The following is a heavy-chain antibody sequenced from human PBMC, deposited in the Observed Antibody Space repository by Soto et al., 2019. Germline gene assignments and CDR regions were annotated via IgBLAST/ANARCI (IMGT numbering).Heavy chain of an antibody. Sequence: GASVKVSCKASGYTFTRYYINWVRQAPGQGLEWMGWASAYNGNTHYEQKLQGRVTLTTDTSTSTAYMELRSLRSDDTAVYFCARGGQWDFLSDYWGQGTLVTVSS. CDR1: GYTFTRYY. V-gene: IGHV1-18*01. J-gene: IGHJ4*02. D-gene: IGHD1-26*01. CDR2: ASAYNGNT. CDR3: ARGGQWDFLSDY.